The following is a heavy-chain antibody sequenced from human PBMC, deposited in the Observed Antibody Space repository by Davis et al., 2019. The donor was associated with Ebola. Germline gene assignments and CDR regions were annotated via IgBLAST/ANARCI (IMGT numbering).Heavy chain of an antibody. CDR2: IRIKAYGGTT. Sequence: SLTLSCTASASTFGAYAMTWFRQAPGTGLGWVGFIRIKAYGGTTEYAASVKGRFTISRDDSKSIADLQMNSLKTEDTAVYYCTRHGNAGLRRTDYWGQGTLVTVSS. J-gene: IGHJ4*02. D-gene: IGHD5-12*01. V-gene: IGHV3-49*03. CDR1: ASTFGAYA. CDR3: TRHGNAGLRRTDY.